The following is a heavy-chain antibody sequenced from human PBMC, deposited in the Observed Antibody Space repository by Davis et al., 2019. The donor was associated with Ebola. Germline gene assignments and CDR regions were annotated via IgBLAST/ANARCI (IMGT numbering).Heavy chain of an antibody. D-gene: IGHD6-6*01. V-gene: IGHV4-59*08. CDR2: IYYSGST. Sequence: SETLSLTCTVSGGSISSYYWSWIRQPPGKGLEWIGYIYYSGSTNYNPSLKSRVTISVDTSKNQFPLKLSSVTAADTAVYYCARATWGYSSSSRIVYYYYGMDVWGQGTTVTVSS. CDR1: GGSISSYY. J-gene: IGHJ6*02. CDR3: ARATWGYSSSSRIVYYYYGMDV.